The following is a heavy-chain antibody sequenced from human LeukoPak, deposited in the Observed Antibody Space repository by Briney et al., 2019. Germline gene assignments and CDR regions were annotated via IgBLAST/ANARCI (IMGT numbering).Heavy chain of an antibody. D-gene: IGHD6-13*01. CDR2: INPNSGGT. V-gene: IGHV1-2*02. CDR3: ARGPSWQQLVTLMSGYYYYMDI. J-gene: IGHJ6*03. Sequence: GASVKVSCKASGYTFTGYYMHWVRQAPGQGLEWMGWINPNSGGTNYAQKFQGRVTMTRDTSISTAYMELSRLRSDDTAVYYCARGPSWQQLVTLMSGYYYYMDIWGKGTTVTVSS. CDR1: GYTFTGYY.